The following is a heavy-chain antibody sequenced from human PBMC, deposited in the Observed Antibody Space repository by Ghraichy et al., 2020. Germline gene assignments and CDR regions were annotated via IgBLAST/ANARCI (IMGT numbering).Heavy chain of an antibody. CDR1: GFTFSSYA. V-gene: IGHV3-23*01. Sequence: GESLNISCAASGFTFSSYAMSWVRQAPGKGLEWVSAISGSGGSTYYADSVKGRFTISRDNSKNTLYLQMNSLRAEDTAVYYCAKDRLPNSWYWFDPWGQGTLVTVSS. J-gene: IGHJ5*02. CDR3: AKDRLPNSWYWFDP. CDR2: ISGSGGST. D-gene: IGHD6-13*01.